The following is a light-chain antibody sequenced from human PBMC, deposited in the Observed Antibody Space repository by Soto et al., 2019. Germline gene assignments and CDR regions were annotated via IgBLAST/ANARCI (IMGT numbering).Light chain of an antibody. CDR1: QNVDTS. CDR2: EAS. CDR3: QQRYNWPLT. Sequence: DIVLTQSPGTLSLSPGETASLSCRASQNVDTSLAWYQQRPGRAPRLLMSEASRRAAGIPARFSGTGSGTDFTLTINGLEPEDVAVYYCQQRYNWPLTFGAGTRVEI. V-gene: IGKV3-11*01. J-gene: IGKJ4*01.